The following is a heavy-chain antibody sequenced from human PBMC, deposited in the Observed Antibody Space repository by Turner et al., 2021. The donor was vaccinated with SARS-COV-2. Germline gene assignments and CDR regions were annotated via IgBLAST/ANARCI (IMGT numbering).Heavy chain of an antibody. Sequence: EVQLLESGGGLVQPGGSLRLSFAASGFTFSSYAMSWVRQAPGKGLEWVSSISSTSGSTYYADSVKGRFTFSRDNSKNTLYLQMNSLRAEDTAVYYCAKLIVGTDYWGQGTLVTVSS. CDR1: GFTFSSYA. J-gene: IGHJ4*02. CDR3: AKLIVGTDY. V-gene: IGHV3-23*01. D-gene: IGHD3-22*01. CDR2: ISSTSGST.